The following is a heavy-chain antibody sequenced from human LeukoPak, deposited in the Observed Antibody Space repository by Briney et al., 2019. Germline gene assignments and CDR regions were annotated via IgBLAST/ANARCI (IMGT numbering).Heavy chain of an antibody. CDR2: IWYDGSNK. Sequence: PGGSLRLSCAASGFTLSSYGMHWVRQAPGKGLEWVAVIWYDGSNKYYVDSVKGRFTISRDNSKNTLYLQMNSLRAEDTAVYYCAKEDEYYYDSSGYSYFDYWGQGTLVTVSS. V-gene: IGHV3-33*06. D-gene: IGHD3-22*01. CDR3: AKEDEYYYDSSGYSYFDY. J-gene: IGHJ4*02. CDR1: GFTLSSYG.